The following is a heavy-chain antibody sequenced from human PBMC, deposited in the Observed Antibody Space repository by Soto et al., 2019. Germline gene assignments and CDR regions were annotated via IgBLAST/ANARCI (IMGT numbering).Heavy chain of an antibody. CDR1: GGSFSSYY. CDR3: ARGWTIFGVAKTNYYYGMDV. D-gene: IGHD3-3*01. J-gene: IGHJ6*02. CDR2: INHSGST. V-gene: IGHV4-34*01. Sequence: SETLSLTCAVYGGSFSSYYWTWIRQPPGKGLEWIGEINHSGSTNYKPSLKSRVTISVDTSKNQFSLKLSSVTAADTAVYYCARGWTIFGVAKTNYYYGMDVWGQGTTVTVSS.